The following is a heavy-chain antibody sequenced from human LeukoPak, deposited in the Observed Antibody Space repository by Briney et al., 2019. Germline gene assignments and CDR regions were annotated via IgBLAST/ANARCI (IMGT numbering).Heavy chain of an antibody. CDR2: ISGGGGGTT. J-gene: IGHJ5*02. Sequence: GGSLRLSCVVSGFTFSSCAMTWVRQAPGKVLEWVSAISGGGGGTTYYAESVKGRFTISGDNSKNTVYLQMHSLRAEDTAIYFCAKGRAGGWNGGDRWGQGTLVTVSS. CDR1: GFTFSSCA. CDR3: AKGRAGGWNGGDR. D-gene: IGHD1-1*01. V-gene: IGHV3-23*01.